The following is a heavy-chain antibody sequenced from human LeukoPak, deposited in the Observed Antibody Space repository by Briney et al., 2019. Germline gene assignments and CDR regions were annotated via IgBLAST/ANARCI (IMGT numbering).Heavy chain of an antibody. Sequence: GASVEVSCKASGYTFTGYYMHWVRQAPGQGLEWMGWINPNSGGTNYAQKFQGRVTMTRDTSISTAYMELRSLRSDDTAVYYCAREAGHSSGYYQPHDAFDIWGQGTMVTVSS. D-gene: IGHD3-22*01. J-gene: IGHJ3*02. CDR3: AREAGHSSGYYQPHDAFDI. CDR2: INPNSGGT. CDR1: GYTFTGYY. V-gene: IGHV1-2*02.